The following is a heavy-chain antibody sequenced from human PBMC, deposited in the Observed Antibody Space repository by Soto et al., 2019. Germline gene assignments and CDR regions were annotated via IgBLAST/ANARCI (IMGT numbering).Heavy chain of an antibody. CDR3: ARQDYSSGYDY. V-gene: IGHV4-59*08. D-gene: IGHD6-19*01. CDR2: IYYSGST. CDR1: GGSISSYY. Sequence: SETLSLTCTVSGGSISSYYWSWIRQPPGKGLEWIGYIYYSGSTNYTPSLKSRVTISVDTSKNQFSLKLSSVTAADTAVYYCARQDYSSGYDYWGQGTLVTVSS. J-gene: IGHJ4*02.